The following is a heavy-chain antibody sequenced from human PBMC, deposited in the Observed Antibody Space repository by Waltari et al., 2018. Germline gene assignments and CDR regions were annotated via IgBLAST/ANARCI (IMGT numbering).Heavy chain of an antibody. CDR1: GGSFNGYY. CDR2: INHSGST. Sequence: QVQLQQWGAGLLKPSETLSLTCAVYGGSFNGYYWSWIRQPPGKGLEWIGEINHSGSTNYNPSLKSRVTISVDTAKNQFSLKLSSVTAADTAVYYWARGGYSSGWPDYWGQGTLVTVSS. CDR3: ARGGYSSGWPDY. V-gene: IGHV4-34*01. J-gene: IGHJ4*02. D-gene: IGHD6-19*01.